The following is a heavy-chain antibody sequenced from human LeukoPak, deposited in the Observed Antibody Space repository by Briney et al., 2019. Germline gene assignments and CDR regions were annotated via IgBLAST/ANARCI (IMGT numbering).Heavy chain of an antibody. CDR3: ARVTERYDFWSGYYRPLHYFDY. CDR2: ISAYNGNT. J-gene: IGHJ4*02. Sequence: ASVNVSCKASGYTFTSYGISWVRQAPGQGLEWMGWISAYNGNTNYAQKLQGRVTMTTDTSTSTAYMELRSLRSDDTAVYYCARVTERYDFWSGYYRPLHYFDYWGQGTLVTVSS. V-gene: IGHV1-18*01. CDR1: GYTFTSYG. D-gene: IGHD3-3*01.